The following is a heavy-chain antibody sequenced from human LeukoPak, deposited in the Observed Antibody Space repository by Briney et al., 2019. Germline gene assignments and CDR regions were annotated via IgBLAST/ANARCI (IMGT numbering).Heavy chain of an antibody. J-gene: IGHJ4*02. V-gene: IGHV1-46*01. Sequence: ASVKVSCKSSGYTFTSYYMHWVRHAPGQGLEWMGIINPSGSSTSYAQKFQGRVTMTRDTSTSTVYMEVSSLSSDDTAVYYCARWLAAVTTGASYWGQGALVTVSS. CDR1: GYTFTSYY. D-gene: IGHD4-17*01. CDR3: ARWLAAVTTGASY. CDR2: INPSGSST.